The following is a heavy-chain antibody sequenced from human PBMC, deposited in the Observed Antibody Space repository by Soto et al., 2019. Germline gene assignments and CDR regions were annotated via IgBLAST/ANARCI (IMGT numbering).Heavy chain of an antibody. V-gene: IGHV4-59*08. CDR1: GGSISSYY. Sequence: SETLSLTCTVSGGSISSYYWSWIRQPPGKGLEWIGYIYYSGSTNYNPSLKSRVTISVDTSKNQFSLKLSSVTAADTAVYYCARRTWVLHFGYYYYYMDVWGKGNTVTVSS. CDR3: ARRTWVLHFGYYYYYMDV. D-gene: IGHD1-26*01. CDR2: IYYSGST. J-gene: IGHJ6*03.